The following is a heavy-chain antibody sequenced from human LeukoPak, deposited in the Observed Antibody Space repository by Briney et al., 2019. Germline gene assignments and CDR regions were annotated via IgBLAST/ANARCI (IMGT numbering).Heavy chain of an antibody. D-gene: IGHD3-10*01. CDR2: ISYSGST. Sequence: PSETLSLTCTVSGASISSYYWSWIRQPPGMGLEWIGYISYSGSTNYNPSLKSLVTISADTSKNQVSLTLSSVTAADTAVYYCARHPELYFFDYWGQGTLVTVSS. J-gene: IGHJ4*02. CDR1: GASISSYY. CDR3: ARHPELYFFDY. V-gene: IGHV4-59*08.